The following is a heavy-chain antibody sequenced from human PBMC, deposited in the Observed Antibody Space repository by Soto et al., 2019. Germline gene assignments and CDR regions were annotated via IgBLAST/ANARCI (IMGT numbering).Heavy chain of an antibody. CDR3: ARGRGYSYGLDP. CDR1: GGSISSGDYY. V-gene: IGHV4-30-4*01. CDR2: ISYSGTT. Sequence: SETLSLTCTVSGGSISSGDYYWSWIRQPPGEGLEWIGFISYSGTTSYSPSLKSRVAISLDTSKNQFSLSLSSVTAADTAVYYCARGRGYSYGLDPWGQGTLVTVSS. J-gene: IGHJ5*02. D-gene: IGHD5-18*01.